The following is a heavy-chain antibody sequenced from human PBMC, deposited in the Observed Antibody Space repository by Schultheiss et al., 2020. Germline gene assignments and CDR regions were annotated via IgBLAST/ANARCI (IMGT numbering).Heavy chain of an antibody. V-gene: IGHV4-34*01. CDR1: GGSFSGYY. J-gene: IGHJ4*02. Sequence: SETLSLTCAVYGGSFSGYYWSWIRQHPGKGLEWIGEINHSGSTNYNPSLKGRVTISVDTSKNQFSLKLSPVAAADTAVYYCARGRVDYESWGQGTLVTVSS. CDR3: ARGRVDYES. D-gene: IGHD4-17*01. CDR2: INHSGST.